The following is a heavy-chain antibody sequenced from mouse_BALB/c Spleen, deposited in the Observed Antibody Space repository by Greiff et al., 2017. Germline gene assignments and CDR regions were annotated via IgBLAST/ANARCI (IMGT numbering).Heavy chain of an antibody. CDR2: IDPENGNT. D-gene: IGHD2-10*02. V-gene: IGHV14-1*02. CDR3: ARSGGYGNYAMDY. CDR1: GFNIKDYY. J-gene: IGHJ4*01. Sequence: EVKLQESGAELVRPGALVKLSCKASGFNIKDYYMHWVKQRPEQGLEWIGWIDPENGNTIYDPKFQGKASITADTSSNTAYLQLSSLTSEDTAVYYCARSGGYGNYAMDYWGQGTSVTVSS.